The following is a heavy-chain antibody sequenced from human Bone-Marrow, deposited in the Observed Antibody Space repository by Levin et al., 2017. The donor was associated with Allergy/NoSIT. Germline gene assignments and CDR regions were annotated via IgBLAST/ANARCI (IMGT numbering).Heavy chain of an antibody. Sequence: PGGSLRLSCAASGFTFDDYAMHWVRQAPGKGLEWVSGISWNSGSIGYADSVKGRFTISRDNAKNSLYLQMNSLRAEDTALYYCATIGARFDPWGQGTLVTVSS. CDR1: GFTFDDYA. CDR3: ATIGARFDP. V-gene: IGHV3-9*01. J-gene: IGHJ5*02. D-gene: IGHD3-16*01. CDR2: ISWNSGSI.